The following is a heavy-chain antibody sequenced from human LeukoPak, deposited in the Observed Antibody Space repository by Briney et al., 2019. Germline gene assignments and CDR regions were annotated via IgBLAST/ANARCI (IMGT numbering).Heavy chain of an antibody. CDR1: GFNFSNNL. V-gene: IGHV3-30*09. D-gene: IGHD6-19*01. CDR2: SSFNGVHK. Sequence: GGCLRLSCAASGFNFSNNLLHWVRQAPGKGLEWVAVSSFNGVHKFYADSVKGRFVISGDNSKNTLYLQMNSLRVEDTGTYYCARVGNDSGWHDAFGYFDSWGQGVLVTVSS. J-gene: IGHJ4*02. CDR3: ARVGNDSGWHDAFGYFDS.